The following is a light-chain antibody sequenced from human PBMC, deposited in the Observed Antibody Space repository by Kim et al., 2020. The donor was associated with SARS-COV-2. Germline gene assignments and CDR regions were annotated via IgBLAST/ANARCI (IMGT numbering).Light chain of an antibody. V-gene: IGKV3-20*01. CDR3: QQYGSSPLT. CDR1: QSVSSNY. Sequence: SPGKSATLSCRTSQSVSSNYLAWDQQKPGQPPRLLIYDTSTRATGIPERFSGSGSGTDYTLTISRLEPDDFVVYYCQQYGSSPLTFGGGTKVDIK. CDR2: DTS. J-gene: IGKJ4*01.